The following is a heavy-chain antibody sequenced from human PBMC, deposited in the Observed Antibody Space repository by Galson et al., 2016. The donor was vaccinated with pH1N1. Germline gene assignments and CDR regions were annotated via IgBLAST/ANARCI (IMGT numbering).Heavy chain of an antibody. CDR3: ARESSANSVAAFDI. D-gene: IGHD1-1*01. V-gene: IGHV3-13*01. J-gene: IGHJ3*02. Sequence: SLRLSCAASGFTFSSYEMHWVRHSTGKGLEWVSAIGVAGDTFYTDSVKGRFTISRENAKNSFYLQMNTLRAVDTAVYFCARESSANSVAAFDIWCQGTMVTVSS. CDR1: GFTFSSYE. CDR2: IGVAGDT.